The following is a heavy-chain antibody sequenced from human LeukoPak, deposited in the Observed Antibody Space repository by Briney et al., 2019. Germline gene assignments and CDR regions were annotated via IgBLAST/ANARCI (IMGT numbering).Heavy chain of an antibody. CDR2: IYYSGST. D-gene: IGHD3-3*02. CDR1: GGSISSYY. V-gene: IGHV4-59*01. CDR3: ASFPFKGAFDI. Sequence: SETLSLTCTVSGGSISSYYWSWIRQPPGKGLEWIGYIYYSGSTNYNPSLKSRVTISVDTSKNQFSLKLSSVTAADTAVNYCASFPFKGAFDIWGQGTMVTVSS. J-gene: IGHJ3*02.